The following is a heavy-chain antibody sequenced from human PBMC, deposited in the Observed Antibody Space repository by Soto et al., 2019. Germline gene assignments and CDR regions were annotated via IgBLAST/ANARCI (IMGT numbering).Heavy chain of an antibody. V-gene: IGHV1-46*01. CDR2: INPNGGST. J-gene: IGHJ4*02. Sequence: ASVKVSCKASGYTFTSYYVHWVRQAPGQGLEWMGIINPNGGSTTYAQKFQGRVTISRDNSKNSLYLQMNSLRTEDTALYYCAKVCSSTSCFDYWGQGTLVTVSS. CDR3: AKVCSSTSCFDY. D-gene: IGHD2-2*01. CDR1: GYTFTSYY.